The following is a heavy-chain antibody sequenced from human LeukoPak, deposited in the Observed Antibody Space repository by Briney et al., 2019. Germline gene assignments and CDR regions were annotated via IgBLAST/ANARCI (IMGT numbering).Heavy chain of an antibody. CDR3: ARDTLPDRATDY. J-gene: IGHJ4*02. V-gene: IGHV4-31*03. CDR1: GGSISSGSYY. CDR2: IYYSGST. D-gene: IGHD1-14*01. Sequence: SETLSLTCTVSGGSISSGSYYWSWIRQHPGKGLEWIGYIYYSGSTYYNPSLKSRVTISVDTSKNQFSLKLSSVTAADTAVYYCARDTLPDRATDYWGQGTLVTVSS.